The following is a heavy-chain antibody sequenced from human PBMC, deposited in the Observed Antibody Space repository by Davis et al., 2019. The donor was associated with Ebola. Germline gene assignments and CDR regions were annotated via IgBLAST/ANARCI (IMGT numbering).Heavy chain of an antibody. CDR2: INTNTGNP. CDR1: GYTFTSYA. J-gene: IGHJ4*02. D-gene: IGHD3-3*01. CDR3: ARVPGNYDFWSGYADY. V-gene: IGHV7-4-1*02. Sequence: ASVKVSCKASGYTFTSYAMNWVRQAPGQGLEWMGWINTNTGNPTYAQGFTGRFVFSLDTSVSTAYLQISSLKASDTAMYYCARVPGNYDFWSGYADYWGQGTLVTVSS.